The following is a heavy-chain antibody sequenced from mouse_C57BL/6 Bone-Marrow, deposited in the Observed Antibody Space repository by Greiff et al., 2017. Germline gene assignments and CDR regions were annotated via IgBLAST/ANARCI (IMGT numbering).Heavy chain of an antibody. CDR2: IDPEDGDT. CDR1: GFNIKDYY. V-gene: IGHV14-1*01. D-gene: IGHD1-1*01. CDR3: TTGYYYGSRGGNYLDY. J-gene: IGHJ2*01. Sequence: EVQLQQSGAELVRPGASVKLSCTASGFNIKDYYMHWVKQRPEQGLEWIGRIDPEDGDTEYAPKFQGKATMTADTSSNTAYLQLSRLTSEDTAVYYCTTGYYYGSRGGNYLDYWGQGTTLTVSS.